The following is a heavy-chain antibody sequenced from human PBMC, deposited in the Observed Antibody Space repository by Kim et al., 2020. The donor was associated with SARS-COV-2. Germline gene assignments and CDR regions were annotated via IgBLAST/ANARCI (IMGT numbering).Heavy chain of an antibody. D-gene: IGHD3-10*01. CDR3: ARIHVLLWFGELFGTNWFDP. CDR1: GFSLSTSGVG. Sequence: SGPTLVNPTQTLTLTCTFSGFSLSTSGVGVGWIRQPPGKALEWLALIYWDDDKRYSPSLKSRLTITKDTSKNQVVLTMTNMDPVDTATYYCARIHVLLWFGELFGTNWFDPWGQGTLVTVSS. CDR2: IYWDDDK. J-gene: IGHJ5*02. V-gene: IGHV2-5*02.